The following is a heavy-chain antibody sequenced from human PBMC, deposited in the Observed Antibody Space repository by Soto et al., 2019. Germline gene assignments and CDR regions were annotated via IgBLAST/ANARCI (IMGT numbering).Heavy chain of an antibody. CDR2: IIPIFGTA. CDR1: GGTFSSYA. D-gene: IGHD3-22*01. Sequence: SVKVSCKATGGTFSSYAISWVRQAPGQGLEWMGGIIPIFGTANYAQKFQGRVTITADESTSTAYMELSSLRSEDTAVYYCARTYDGSGPNSGGYGFDIWGQGTMVTVSS. J-gene: IGHJ3*02. CDR3: ARTYDGSGPNSGGYGFDI. V-gene: IGHV1-69*13.